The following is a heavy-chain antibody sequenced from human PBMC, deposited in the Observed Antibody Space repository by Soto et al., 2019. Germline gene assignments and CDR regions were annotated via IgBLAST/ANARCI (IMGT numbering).Heavy chain of an antibody. J-gene: IGHJ4*02. Sequence: PGGSLRLSCAASGFTLSDHHMSWIRQAPGKGLEWVSNISSSSSYTNYADSVKGRFTISRDNAKNSLYLQMNSLRAEDTAIYYCATDMTTVTKHYWGQGTLVTVSS. CDR2: ISSSSSYT. CDR3: ATDMTTVTKHY. D-gene: IGHD4-17*01. CDR1: GFTLSDHH. V-gene: IGHV3-11*06.